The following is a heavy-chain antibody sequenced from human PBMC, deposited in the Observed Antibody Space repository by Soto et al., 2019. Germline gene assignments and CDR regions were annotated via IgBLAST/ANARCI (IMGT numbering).Heavy chain of an antibody. Sequence: QVQLVASGGVLVKPGGSLRLSCAASGFTFNDYYMSWFRQAPGKGLEWLSYLSTGTPYTNYADSVKGRFTISRGNAKNSLYLQMNSLREEDTAVYYCARNMETYSGNYAFDCWGQGTLVTVSS. CDR3: ARNMETYSGNYAFDC. CDR2: LSTGTPYT. V-gene: IGHV3-11*06. D-gene: IGHD1-26*01. J-gene: IGHJ4*02. CDR1: GFTFNDYY.